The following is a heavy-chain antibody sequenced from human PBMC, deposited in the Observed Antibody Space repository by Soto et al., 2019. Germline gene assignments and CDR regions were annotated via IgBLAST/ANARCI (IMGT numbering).Heavy chain of an antibody. CDR2: ISAYKGKT. J-gene: IGHJ6*02. Sequence: QDQLVQSGAEVKKPGASVKVSCKASGNTFTSYGISWVRQAPGQGLEWMGWISAYKGKTNYAQKLQGRVTMTTGTSTITAYMERRSLRYDATAIYYWAIDRSAALGYGLDVWGQGTTVTVSS. CDR3: AIDRSAALGYGLDV. V-gene: IGHV1-18*01. CDR1: GNTFTSYG. D-gene: IGHD6-13*01.